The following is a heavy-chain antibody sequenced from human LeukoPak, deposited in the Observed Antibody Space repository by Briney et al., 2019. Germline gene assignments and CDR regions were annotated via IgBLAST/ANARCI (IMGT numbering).Heavy chain of an antibody. CDR3: AKPDIVARSYFDY. V-gene: IGHV3-30*02. CDR2: IGIDGDNK. CDR1: RFTFSTYG. D-gene: IGHD5-12*01. J-gene: IGHJ4*02. Sequence: GGSLRLSCAASRFTFSTYGMHWVRQAPGKGLEWVAFIGIDGDNKYYADSVKGRFTISRDNSKNTLYLEMNSLRPEDTAMYYCAKPDIVARSYFDYWGQGTLVTVSS.